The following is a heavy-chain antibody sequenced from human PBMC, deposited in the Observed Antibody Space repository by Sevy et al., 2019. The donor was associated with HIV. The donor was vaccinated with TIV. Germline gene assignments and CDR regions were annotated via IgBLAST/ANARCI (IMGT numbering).Heavy chain of an antibody. D-gene: IGHD2-8*02. V-gene: IGHV3-30*18. Sequence: GGSLRLSCAASGFTFSTYGMHWVRQAPGKGLEWAAAIYYDGIKKYYADSVKGRFTISRDNSKDTLYLEMNSLGPEDTAVYYGAKYWGGASYGYWYFDHWGQGALVTVSS. CDR3: AKYWGGASYGYWYFDH. J-gene: IGHJ4*02. CDR2: IYYDGIKK. CDR1: GFTFSTYG.